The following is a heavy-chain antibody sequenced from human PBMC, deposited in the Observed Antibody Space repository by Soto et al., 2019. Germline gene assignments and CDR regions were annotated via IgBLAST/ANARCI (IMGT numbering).Heavy chain of an antibody. CDR1: GGTFGNYA. J-gene: IGHJ6*02. CDR2: IMPVFGTV. D-gene: IGHD3-10*01. V-gene: IGHV1-69*06. Sequence: QVQLVQAGAAVKKTGSSVKVSCKASGGTFGNYAVSWVRQSPGQGLEWMGKIMPVFGTVNYAQKCQGRVRITVDKFTNQAYMELSSLRSGDTAGYYGARVSLPGIYGEDVWGQGTKVSFSS. CDR3: ARVSLPGIYGEDV.